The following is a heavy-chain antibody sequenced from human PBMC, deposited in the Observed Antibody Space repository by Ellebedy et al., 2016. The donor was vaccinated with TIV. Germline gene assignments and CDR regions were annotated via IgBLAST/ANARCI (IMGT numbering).Heavy chain of an antibody. CDR3: ARVDYGLAFHI. J-gene: IGHJ3*02. CDR2: IYSSGIT. D-gene: IGHD3-16*01. Sequence: GESLKISCAASELTVSSNYMSWVRQAPGKGLEWVSVIYSSGITYHAESVKGRFTISRDNSRDNSKNTLYLQMNGLRAEDTAVYYCARVDYGLAFHIWGQGTMVTVSS. CDR1: ELTVSSNY. V-gene: IGHV3-66*01.